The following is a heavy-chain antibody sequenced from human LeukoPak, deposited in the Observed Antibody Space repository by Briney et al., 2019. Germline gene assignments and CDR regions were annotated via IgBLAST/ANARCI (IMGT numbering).Heavy chain of an antibody. J-gene: IGHJ4*02. CDR3: AKDIHSINYNIVVVPAAIDY. CDR2: ISGDGGST. D-gene: IGHD2-2*02. Sequence: GGSLRLSCAASGLTFDDYAMHWVRQAPGKGLEWVSLISGDGGSTYYADSVKGRFTISRDNSKNSLYLQMNSLRTEDTALYYCAKDIHSINYNIVVVPAAIDYWGQGTLVTVSS. V-gene: IGHV3-43*02. CDR1: GLTFDDYA.